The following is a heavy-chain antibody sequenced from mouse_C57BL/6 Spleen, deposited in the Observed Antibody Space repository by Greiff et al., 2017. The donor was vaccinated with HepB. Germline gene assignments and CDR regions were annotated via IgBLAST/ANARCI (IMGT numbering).Heavy chain of an antibody. CDR3: TILYGNYPYWYFDV. D-gene: IGHD2-10*02. CDR2: IRNKANNHAT. Sequence: EVKLMESGGGLVQPGGSMKLSCAASGFTFSDAWMDWVRQSPEKGLEWVAEIRNKANNHATYYAESVQGRFTISRDDSNSSVYLQMNSLRAEDTGIYYGTILYGNYPYWYFDVWGTGTTVTVSS. CDR1: GFTFSDAW. V-gene: IGHV6-6*01. J-gene: IGHJ1*03.